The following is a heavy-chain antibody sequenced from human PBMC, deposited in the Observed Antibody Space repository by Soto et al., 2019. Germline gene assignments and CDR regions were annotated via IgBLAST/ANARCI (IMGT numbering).Heavy chain of an antibody. D-gene: IGHD2-21*01. V-gene: IGHV3-74*01. CDR3: ARLFASTYHTLPFDX. CDR1: GFTFTNYW. CDR2: IYNHGDGT. J-gene: IGHJ4*02. Sequence: GSLRLSFAASGFTFTNYWMHWVRQVPGEGLVGVAGIYNHGDGTSYAHFVKGRFTISRDNAKNTLYLQMNSLRVEDTAVYYCARLFASTYHTLPFDXWCQGTHVSLSX.